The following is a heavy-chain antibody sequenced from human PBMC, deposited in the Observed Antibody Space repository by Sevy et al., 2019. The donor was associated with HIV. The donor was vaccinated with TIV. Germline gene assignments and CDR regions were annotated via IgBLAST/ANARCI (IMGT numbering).Heavy chain of an antibody. D-gene: IGHD6-19*01. Sequence: SETLSLTCTVSGASISSSGYYWGWIRQPPGKGLEWIASIRYSGGTYYNPSLSSRVTISADESKNQFSLKLNSVAAAETAVYYCARTRLTYSSGWSYFDHWGQGTVVTVSS. CDR1: GASISSSGYY. J-gene: IGHJ4*02. V-gene: IGHV4-39*01. CDR2: IRYSGGT. CDR3: ARTRLTYSSGWSYFDH.